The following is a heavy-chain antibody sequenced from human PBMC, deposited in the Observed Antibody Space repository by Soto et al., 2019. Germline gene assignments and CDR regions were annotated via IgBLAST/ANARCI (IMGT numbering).Heavy chain of an antibody. J-gene: IGHJ4*02. Sequence: ASVKVSCKVSGYTLTELSMHWVRQAPGKGLEWMGGFDPEDGETIYAQKFQGRVTMTEDTSTDTAYMELSSLRSEDTAVYYCATKGDLGAYFDYWGQGTLVTVSS. D-gene: IGHD3-16*01. CDR2: FDPEDGET. V-gene: IGHV1-24*01. CDR1: GYTLTELS. CDR3: ATKGDLGAYFDY.